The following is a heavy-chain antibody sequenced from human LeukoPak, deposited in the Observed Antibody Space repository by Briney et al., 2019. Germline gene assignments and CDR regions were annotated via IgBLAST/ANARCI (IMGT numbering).Heavy chain of an antibody. CDR1: GFTFSSYS. D-gene: IGHD2-2*01. CDR3: AKDYCSSTSCYVGS. Sequence: GGSLRLSCAASGFTFSSYSMNWVRQAPGKGLEWVSSISSSSSYICYADSVKGRFTISRDNAKNSLYLQMNSLRAEDMALYYCAKDYCSSTSCYVGSWGQGTLVTVSS. CDR2: ISSSSSYI. J-gene: IGHJ5*02. V-gene: IGHV3-21*04.